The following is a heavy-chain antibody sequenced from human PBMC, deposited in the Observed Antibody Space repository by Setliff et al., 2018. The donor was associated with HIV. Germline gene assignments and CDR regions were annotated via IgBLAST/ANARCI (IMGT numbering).Heavy chain of an antibody. CDR2: ISSDGSDK. Sequence: GSLRLSCAASGFAFRNYIFYWVRQAPGKGLEWVAIISSDGSDKNYADSVKGRFTVSRDNSKNTLYLQMNSLRGEDTAVYYCSRHLGYCSTTNSCWGQGTPVTVSS. CDR3: SRHLGYCSTTNSC. CDR1: GFAFRNYI. V-gene: IGHV3-30*01. D-gene: IGHD2-2*03. J-gene: IGHJ4*02.